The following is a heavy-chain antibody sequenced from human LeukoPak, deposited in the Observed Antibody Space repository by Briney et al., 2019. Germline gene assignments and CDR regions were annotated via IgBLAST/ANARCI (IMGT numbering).Heavy chain of an antibody. J-gene: IGHJ4*02. D-gene: IGHD6-19*01. CDR2: IRSKANSYAT. CDR1: GFTFSGSA. Sequence: GGSLRLSCAASGFTFSGSAMHWVRQVSGKGLEWVGRIRSKANSYATAYAASVKGRFTISRDDSKNTAYLQMNSLKTEDTAVYYCTRRANSSGNYWGQGTLVTVSS. V-gene: IGHV3-73*01. CDR3: TRRANSSGNY.